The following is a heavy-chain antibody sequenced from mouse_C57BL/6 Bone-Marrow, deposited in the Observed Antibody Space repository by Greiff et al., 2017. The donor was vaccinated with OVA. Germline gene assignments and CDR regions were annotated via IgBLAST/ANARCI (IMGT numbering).Heavy chain of an antibody. CDR1: GFNIKDYY. Sequence: VQLQQSGAELVKPGASVKLSCKASGFNIKDYYMHWVKQRPEQGLEWIGRIDPEGGETKYDQKFQGKATITADTSSNTAYLQLSSLTSEDTAVYYCARGLGYWYFDVWGTGTTVTVSS. V-gene: IGHV14-2*01. D-gene: IGHD4-1*01. CDR2: IDPEGGET. J-gene: IGHJ1*03. CDR3: ARGLGYWYFDV.